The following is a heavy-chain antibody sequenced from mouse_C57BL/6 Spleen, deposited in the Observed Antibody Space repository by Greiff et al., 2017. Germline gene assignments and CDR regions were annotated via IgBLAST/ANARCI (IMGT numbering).Heavy chain of an antibody. Sequence: ESGPGLVKPSQSLSLTCSVTGYSITSGYYWNWIRQFPGNKLEWMGYISYDGSNNYNPSLKNRISITRDTSKNQFFLKLNSVTTEDTATYYCASGAYYYGSSSPFAYWGQGTLVTVSA. J-gene: IGHJ3*01. CDR1: GYSITSGYY. V-gene: IGHV3-6*01. CDR3: ASGAYYYGSSSPFAY. D-gene: IGHD1-1*01. CDR2: ISYDGSN.